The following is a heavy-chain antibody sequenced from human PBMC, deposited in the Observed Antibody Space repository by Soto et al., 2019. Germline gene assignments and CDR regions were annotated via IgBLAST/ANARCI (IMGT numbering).Heavy chain of an antibody. D-gene: IGHD5-18*01. CDR1: GFTFSSYA. Sequence: GESLKISCAASGFTFSSYAMSWVRQAPGKGLEWVSAISGSGGTTYYADSVKGRFTISRDNSKNMLYLHMNSLRAEDTAVYYCAKENAAMVIMGDAFDIWGQGTMVTVSS. J-gene: IGHJ3*02. V-gene: IGHV3-23*01. CDR2: ISGSGGTT. CDR3: AKENAAMVIMGDAFDI.